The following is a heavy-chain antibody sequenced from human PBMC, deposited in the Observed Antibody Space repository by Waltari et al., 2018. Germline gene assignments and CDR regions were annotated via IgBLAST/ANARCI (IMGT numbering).Heavy chain of an antibody. J-gene: IGHJ4*02. V-gene: IGHV1-69-2*01. D-gene: IGHD5-18*01. CDR2: VDPEDGET. CDR3: ATLRGYSYGYLRPFDY. CDR1: GYTFTDYY. Sequence: EVQLVQSGAEVKKPGATVKISCKASGYTFTDYYMHWVQQAPGKGLEWMGRVDPEDGETIYAEKFKGRVTITADTSTDTAYMELSSLRSEDTAVYYCATLRGYSYGYLRPFDYWGQGTLVTVSS.